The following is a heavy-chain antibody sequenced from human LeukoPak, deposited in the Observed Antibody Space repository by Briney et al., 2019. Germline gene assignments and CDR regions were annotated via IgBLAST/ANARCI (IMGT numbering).Heavy chain of an antibody. CDR3: ARGTYGGGMDV. D-gene: IGHD3-10*01. CDR1: GGSISSGGYS. CDR2: IYHSGST. V-gene: IGHV4-30-2*01. J-gene: IGHJ6*02. Sequence: PSQTLSLTCAVSGGSISSGGYSWSWIRQPPGKGLEWIGYIYHSGSTYYNPSLKSRVTISVDRSKNQFSLKLSSVTAADAAVYYCARGTYGGGMDVWGQGTTVTVSS.